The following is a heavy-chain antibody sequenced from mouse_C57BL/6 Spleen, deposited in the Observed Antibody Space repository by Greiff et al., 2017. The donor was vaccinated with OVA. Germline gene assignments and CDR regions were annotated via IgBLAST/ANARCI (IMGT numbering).Heavy chain of an antibody. CDR1: GYTFTSYW. Sequence: QVQQQQPGAELVRPGSSVKLSCKASGYTFTSYWMHWVKQRPIQGLEWIGNIDPSDSETHYNQKFKDKATLTVDKSSSTAYMQLSSLTSEDSAVYYCARYYYDYDDAMDYWGQGTSVTVSS. CDR3: ARYYYDYDDAMDY. V-gene: IGHV1-52*01. D-gene: IGHD2-4*01. CDR2: IDPSDSET. J-gene: IGHJ4*01.